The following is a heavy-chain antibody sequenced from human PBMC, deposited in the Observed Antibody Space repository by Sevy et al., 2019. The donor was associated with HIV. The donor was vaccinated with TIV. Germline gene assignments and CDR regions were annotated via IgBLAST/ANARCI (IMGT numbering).Heavy chain of an antibody. CDR2: INHSGST. V-gene: IGHV4-34*01. CDR1: GGSFSGYY. Sequence: SETLSLTCAVYGGSFSGYYWSWIRQPPGKGLEWIGEINHSGSTNYNPSLKSRVTISADTSKNQFSLTLSSVTAADTAVYYCATRRGHLSFDYWGQGTLVTVSS. CDR3: ATRRGHLSFDY. J-gene: IGHJ4*02.